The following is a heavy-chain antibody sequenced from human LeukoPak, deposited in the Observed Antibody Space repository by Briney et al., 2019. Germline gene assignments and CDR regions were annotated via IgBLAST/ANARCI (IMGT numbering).Heavy chain of an antibody. J-gene: IGHJ3*02. D-gene: IGHD6-13*01. CDR1: GFTFSSYG. Sequence: GGSLRLSCAASGFTFSSYGMSWVRQAPGKGLEWVSAISGSGGSTYCADSVKGRFTISRDNSKNTLYLQMNSLRAEDTAVYYCAKLLELVRGAFDIWGQGTMVTVSS. CDR3: AKLLELVRGAFDI. CDR2: ISGSGGST. V-gene: IGHV3-23*01.